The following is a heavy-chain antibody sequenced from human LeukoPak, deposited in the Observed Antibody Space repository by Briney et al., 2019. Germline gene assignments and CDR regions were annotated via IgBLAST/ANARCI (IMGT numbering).Heavy chain of an antibody. CDR3: ARDVVVVPAAIHYGMDV. Sequence: SETRSLTCTVSGASIGSTTYYWAWIRQPPGKGLEWLGNVYFSGSTYDNPSLKSRVTISVDTSKNQFSLSLTSVTAADTAVYYCARDVVVVPAAIHYGMDVWGQGTTVTVSS. CDR1: GASIGSTTYY. J-gene: IGHJ6*02. CDR2: VYFSGST. V-gene: IGHV4-39*07. D-gene: IGHD2-2*01.